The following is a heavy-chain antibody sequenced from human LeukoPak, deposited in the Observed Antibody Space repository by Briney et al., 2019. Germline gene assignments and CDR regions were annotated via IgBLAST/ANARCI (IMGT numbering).Heavy chain of an antibody. J-gene: IGHJ3*02. D-gene: IGHD3-10*01. Sequence: SVQVSCKACGFTFPSSAVQGLRQARGQRLEWIGWIVVGSGDTDSAQTFQERVTITRDMSTRTAYMELSSLRSEDTAVYYCGADSMPRGVFSYAFDIWGQGTMVTVSS. CDR1: GFTFPSSA. CDR3: GADSMPRGVFSYAFDI. CDR2: IVVGSGDT. V-gene: IGHV1-58*01.